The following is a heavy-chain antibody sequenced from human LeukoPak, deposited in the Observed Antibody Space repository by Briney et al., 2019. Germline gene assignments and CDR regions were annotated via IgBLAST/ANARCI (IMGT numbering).Heavy chain of an antibody. CDR2: IKSQVDGGTT. CDR3: STGGHYFGS. CDR1: GFTLSNTW. V-gene: IGHV3-15*01. D-gene: IGHD1-26*01. Sequence: GGSLRLSCSASGFTLSNTWMSWVRQAPGKGLEWVGRIKSQVDGGTTDYPAPVKGRFTISRDDSKNTLYLQMNSLKTEDTALYYCSTGGHYFGSWGQGTLVTVSS. J-gene: IGHJ4*02.